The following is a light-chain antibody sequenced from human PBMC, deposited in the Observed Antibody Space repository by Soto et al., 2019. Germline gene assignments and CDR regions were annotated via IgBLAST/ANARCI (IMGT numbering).Light chain of an antibody. CDR3: QQYYNNVA. J-gene: IGKJ5*01. V-gene: IGKV1-9*01. Sequence: DFHLTQSPSFLSASVGDRITITCRASQGIRSYLAWYQQRPGKAPKILIYAASTLQSGVPSRLSGSGSGTAFTLTISSLQAEDVAVYYCQQYYNNVAFGQGTRLEIK. CDR2: AAS. CDR1: QGIRSY.